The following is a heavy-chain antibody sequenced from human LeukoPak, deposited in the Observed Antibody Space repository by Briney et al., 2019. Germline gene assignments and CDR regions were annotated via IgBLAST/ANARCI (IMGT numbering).Heavy chain of an antibody. J-gene: IGHJ4*02. V-gene: IGHV1-46*01. CDR1: GYTFTSYY. CDR3: ARAGYYYDSSGYLFDY. CDR2: INPSGGST. D-gene: IGHD3-22*01. Sequence: ASVKVSCKASGYTFTSYYTHWVRQAPGQGLEWMGIINPSGGSTSYAQKFQGRVTMTGDTSTSTVYMELSSLSSEDTAVYYCARAGYYYDSSGYLFDYWGQGTLVTVSS.